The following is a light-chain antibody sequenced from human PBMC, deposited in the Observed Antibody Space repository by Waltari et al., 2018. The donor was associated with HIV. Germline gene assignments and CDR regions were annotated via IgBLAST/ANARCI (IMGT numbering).Light chain of an antibody. CDR1: QSISHW. CDR3: QHYNTYSFT. Sequence: DIQMTQSPSTLSASVGDRVTITCRASQSISHWLAWYQQKPVKAPKLLIYKASSLESGVPSRFSGSGSGTDFTLTISSLQPDDFATYYCQHYNTYSFTFGPGTKVGIK. CDR2: KAS. V-gene: IGKV1-5*03. J-gene: IGKJ3*01.